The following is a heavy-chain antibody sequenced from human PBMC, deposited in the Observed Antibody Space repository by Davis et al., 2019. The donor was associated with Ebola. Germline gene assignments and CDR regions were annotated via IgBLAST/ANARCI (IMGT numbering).Heavy chain of an antibody. CDR3: VRGGSGSTWHYWFDP. D-gene: IGHD6-19*01. Sequence: PGGSLRLSCAASGFTLRSHWMHWVRQVPGKGLLWVSCIDVDGSRTMYADSVKGRFTISRDNAKNTLDLQINSLRAEDTAVYFCVRGGSGSTWHYWFDPWGQGSLVIVSS. J-gene: IGHJ5*02. CDR1: GFTLRSHW. CDR2: IDVDGSRT. V-gene: IGHV3-74*03.